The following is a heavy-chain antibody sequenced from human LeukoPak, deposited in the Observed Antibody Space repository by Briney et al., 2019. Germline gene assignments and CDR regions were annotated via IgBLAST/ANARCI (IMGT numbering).Heavy chain of an antibody. J-gene: IGHJ4*02. D-gene: IGHD3-10*01. Sequence: ASVKVSCKASGYTFTGYYMHWVRQAPGQGLEGMGWINPKSGGTNYAQKFQGRVTMTRDTSISTAYMELSRLRSDDTAVYYCARENDGSASNYFDYWGQGNLVTVSS. CDR1: GYTFTGYY. V-gene: IGHV1-2*02. CDR3: ARENDGSASNYFDY. CDR2: INPKSGGT.